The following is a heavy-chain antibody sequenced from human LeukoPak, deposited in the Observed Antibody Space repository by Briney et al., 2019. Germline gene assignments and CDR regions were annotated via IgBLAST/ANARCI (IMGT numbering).Heavy chain of an antibody. CDR1: GGSISSSSYY. V-gene: IGHV4-39*01. CDR3: ARHRSSRSDVPYYDFWSGYYYYYGMDV. Sequence: SETLSLTCTVSGGSISSSSYYWGWIRQPPGKGLEWIGSIYYSGSTYYNPSLKSRVTISVDTSKNQFSLKLSSVTAADTAVYYCARHRSSRSDVPYYDFWSGYYYYYGMDVWGQGTTVTVSS. J-gene: IGHJ6*02. D-gene: IGHD3-3*01. CDR2: IYYSGST.